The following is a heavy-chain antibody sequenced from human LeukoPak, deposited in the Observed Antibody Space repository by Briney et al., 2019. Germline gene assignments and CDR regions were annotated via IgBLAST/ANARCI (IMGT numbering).Heavy chain of an antibody. CDR1: GFTFSSYA. CDR2: ISGSGGST. J-gene: IGHJ4*02. Sequence: PGGSLRLSCAASGFTFSSYAMSWVRQAPGKGLEWVSAISGSGGSTYYADSVKGRSTISSDNSKNTLYLQMNSLRAEDTAVYYCATGRSGWYLFDYWGQGTLVTVSS. CDR3: ATGRSGWYLFDY. D-gene: IGHD6-19*01. V-gene: IGHV3-23*01.